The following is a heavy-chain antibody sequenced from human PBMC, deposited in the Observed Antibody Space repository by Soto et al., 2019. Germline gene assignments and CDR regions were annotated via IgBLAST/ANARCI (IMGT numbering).Heavy chain of an antibody. V-gene: IGHV1-18*01. D-gene: IGHD1-1*01. Sequence: QVQLVQSGAEVKKPGASVKVSCKPSGYSFTTFGISWVRQAPGQGLEWMGWISAFNGKTDYAHKLQGRVTMTTDTSTSTAYMELRSLTSDDTAVYYCVRTGTRVAGAFDIWGQGTMVTVSS. CDR3: VRTGTRVAGAFDI. CDR1: GYSFTTFG. J-gene: IGHJ3*02. CDR2: ISAFNGKT.